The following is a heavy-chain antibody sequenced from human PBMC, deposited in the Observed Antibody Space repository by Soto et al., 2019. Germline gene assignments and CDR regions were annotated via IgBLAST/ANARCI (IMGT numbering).Heavy chain of an antibody. V-gene: IGHV1-69*13. J-gene: IGHJ6*02. CDR3: ASEDIVVVPAAIRIPGDYYYYGMDV. CDR2: IIPIFGTA. CDR1: GVTFSSYA. D-gene: IGHD2-2*02. Sequence: SVKVSCKASGVTFSSYAISWVRQAPGQALEWMGGIIPIFGTANYAQKFQGRVTITADESTSTAYMELSSLRSEDTAVYYCASEDIVVVPAAIRIPGDYYYYGMDVWGQGTTVTVSS.